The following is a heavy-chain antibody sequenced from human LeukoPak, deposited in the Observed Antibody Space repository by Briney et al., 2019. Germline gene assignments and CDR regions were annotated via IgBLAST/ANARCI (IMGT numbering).Heavy chain of an antibody. D-gene: IGHD3-22*01. V-gene: IGHV3-74*01. CDR3: ARGHYDSSGYYYVDY. J-gene: IGHJ4*02. CDR1: GFTFSSYW. CDR2: INSDGSST. Sequence: GGSLRLSCAASGFTFSSYWMHWVRQAPGKGLVWVSRINSDGSSTSYADSVKGRFTISRDNAKNTLYLQMNSLRAEDTAVYYCARGHYDSSGYYYVDYWGQGTLVTVSS.